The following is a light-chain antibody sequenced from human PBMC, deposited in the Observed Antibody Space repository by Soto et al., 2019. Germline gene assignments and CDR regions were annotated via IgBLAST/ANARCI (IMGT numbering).Light chain of an antibody. CDR1: QGIGDT. V-gene: IGKV3-15*01. CDR3: QRYNNWPLT. CDR2: DTS. J-gene: IGKJ4*01. Sequence: VMTLSPATLFVSPRVAVTLSFSASQGIGDTLAWYQHRPGQPPRLLIYDTSARATGVPAMFSGSRAGQEFTLTINSLQSEDFAIYYCQRYNNWPLTFGGGTKVDIK.